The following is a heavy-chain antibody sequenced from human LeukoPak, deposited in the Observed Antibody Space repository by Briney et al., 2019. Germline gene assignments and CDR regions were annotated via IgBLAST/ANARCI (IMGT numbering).Heavy chain of an antibody. J-gene: IGHJ4*02. Sequence: GGSLRLSCAVSGITFSNYAMSWVRQAPGQGLEWVSAISNRGDTTYYTDSVKGRFTISRDNAKNTLYLQMNSLRAEDTAVYYCARNIPGFDYWGQGTLVTVSS. D-gene: IGHD1-14*01. CDR3: ARNIPGFDY. CDR2: ISNRGDTT. CDR1: GITFSNYA. V-gene: IGHV3-23*01.